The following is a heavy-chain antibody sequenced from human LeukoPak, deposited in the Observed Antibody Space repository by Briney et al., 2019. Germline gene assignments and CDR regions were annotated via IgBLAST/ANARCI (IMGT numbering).Heavy chain of an antibody. D-gene: IGHD3-9*01. J-gene: IGHJ4*02. CDR2: ISGSGGST. CDR1: GFTFSSYA. CDR3: AKDRGLRRYFDWLPDDYFDY. Sequence: GSLRLSCAASGFTFSSYAMSWVRQAPGKGLEWVSAISGSGGSTYYADSVKGRFTISRDNSKNTLYLQMNSLRAEDTAVYYCAKDRGLRRYFDWLPDDYFDYWGQGTLVTVSS. V-gene: IGHV3-23*01.